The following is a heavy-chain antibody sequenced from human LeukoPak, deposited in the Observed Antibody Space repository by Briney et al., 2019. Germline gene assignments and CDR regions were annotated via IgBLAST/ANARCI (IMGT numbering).Heavy chain of an antibody. Sequence: SETLSLTCSVSGFSISTGYSWGWVRQPPGKGLEWIGTVYHHGNTYFNPSLMSRVTISLDTSKNQFSLRLTSVTAADTAKYYCAREVESWFGDLLSYFDSWGQGIQVIVSS. J-gene: IGHJ4*02. CDR3: AREVESWFGDLLSYFDS. CDR1: GFSISTGYS. D-gene: IGHD3-10*01. CDR2: VYHHGNT. V-gene: IGHV4-38-2*02.